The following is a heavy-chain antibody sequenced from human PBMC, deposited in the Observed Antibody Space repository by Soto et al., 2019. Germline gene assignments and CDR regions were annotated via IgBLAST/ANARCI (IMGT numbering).Heavy chain of an antibody. Sequence: ASVKVSCKASGYTFTSYDINWVRQATGQGLEWMGWMNPNSGNTGYAQKLQGRVTMTRNTSISTAYMELSSLRSEDTAVYYCATAGKYSGHDDLDYWGQGTLVTVSS. CDR2: MNPNSGNT. D-gene: IGHD5-12*01. CDR3: ATAGKYSGHDDLDY. V-gene: IGHV1-8*01. CDR1: GYTFTSYD. J-gene: IGHJ4*02.